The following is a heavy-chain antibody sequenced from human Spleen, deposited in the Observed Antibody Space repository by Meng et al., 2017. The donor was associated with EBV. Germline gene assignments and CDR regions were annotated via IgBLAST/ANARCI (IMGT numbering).Heavy chain of an antibody. V-gene: IGHV4-30-4*01. D-gene: IGHD6-13*01. J-gene: IGHJ5*02. Sequence: QVPLQESGPGLVKPSQTLSLTCAVSGGSISSGGYYWSWIRQPPGTGLEWIGYIFFGGSTNYNPSLKSRVTMSVDTSKNQFSLKLSSVTAADTAVYYCASSLYSSSRVNWFDPWGQGALVTVSS. CDR3: ASSLYSSSRVNWFDP. CDR2: IFFGGST. CDR1: GGSISSGGYY.